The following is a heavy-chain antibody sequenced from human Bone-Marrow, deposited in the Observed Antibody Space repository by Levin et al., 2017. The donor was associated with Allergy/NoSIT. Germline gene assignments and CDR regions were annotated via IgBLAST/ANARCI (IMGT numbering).Heavy chain of an antibody. Sequence: GGSLRLSCAASGFTFSSYGMHWVRQAPGKGLEWVASIWYDGTNAYYADSVKGRFTISRDNSKNTLDLQMNSLRAEDTAVYYCARDFGGSYRDGGYFDLWGRGTLVTVSS. CDR2: IWYDGTNA. J-gene: IGHJ2*01. CDR3: ARDFGGSYRDGGYFDL. CDR1: GFTFSSYG. V-gene: IGHV3-33*01. D-gene: IGHD3-16*02.